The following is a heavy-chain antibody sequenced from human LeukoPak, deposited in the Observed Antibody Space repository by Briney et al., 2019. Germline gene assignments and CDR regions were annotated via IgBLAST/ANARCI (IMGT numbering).Heavy chain of an antibody. CDR2: ISSSSSTI. Sequence: GGSLRLSCAASGFTFSSYSMNWVRQAPGKGLEWVSYISSSSSTIYYADSVKGRFTISRDNAKNSLYLQMNSLRDEDTAVYYCARDTCSGGSCYGYYYYGMDVWGQGTTVTVSS. CDR1: GFTFSSYS. D-gene: IGHD2-15*01. J-gene: IGHJ6*02. V-gene: IGHV3-48*02. CDR3: ARDTCSGGSCYGYYYYGMDV.